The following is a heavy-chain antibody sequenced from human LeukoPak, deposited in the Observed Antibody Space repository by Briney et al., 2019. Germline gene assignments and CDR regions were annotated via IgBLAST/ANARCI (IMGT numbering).Heavy chain of an antibody. CDR1: GFTFSIYS. V-gene: IGHV3-21*01. Sequence: KPGGSLRLSCAASGFTFSIYSMSWVRQAPGKGLEWVSSISSTSIYIYYADSVRGRFTISRDNAENSLYLQINSLGVEDTAVYSCARVAAGAEAHTLHYHYMDAWGKGTTVTVSS. CDR2: ISSTSIYI. J-gene: IGHJ6*03. CDR3: ARVAAGAEAHTLHYHYMDA. D-gene: IGHD6-13*01.